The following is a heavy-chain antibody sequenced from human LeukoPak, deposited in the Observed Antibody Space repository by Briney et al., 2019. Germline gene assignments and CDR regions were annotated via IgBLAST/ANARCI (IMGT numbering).Heavy chain of an antibody. J-gene: IGHJ5*02. Sequence: ASVKVSCKASGYTFTSYGISWVRQAPGQGLEWMGWISAYNGNTNYAQKLQGRVTMTTDTSTSTAYMELRSLRSDDTAVYYCARDTPVWGYGDYAGWFDPWGQGTLVTVSS. D-gene: IGHD4-17*01. CDR3: ARDTPVWGYGDYAGWFDP. V-gene: IGHV1-18*01. CDR2: ISAYNGNT. CDR1: GYTFTSYG.